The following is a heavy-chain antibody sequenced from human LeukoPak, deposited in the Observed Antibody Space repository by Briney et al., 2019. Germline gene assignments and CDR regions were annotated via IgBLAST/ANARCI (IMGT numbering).Heavy chain of an antibody. J-gene: IGHJ5*02. D-gene: IGHD6-19*01. Sequence: VASVKVSCKASGGTFSSYAISWVRQAPGQGLEWMGGIIPIFGTANYAQKFQGRVTITADESTSTAYMELSSLRSEDTAVYYCAREGQRLQQWLGGLHWFDPWGQGTLVTVSS. CDR1: GGTFSSYA. CDR2: IIPIFGTA. CDR3: AREGQRLQQWLGGLHWFDP. V-gene: IGHV1-69*13.